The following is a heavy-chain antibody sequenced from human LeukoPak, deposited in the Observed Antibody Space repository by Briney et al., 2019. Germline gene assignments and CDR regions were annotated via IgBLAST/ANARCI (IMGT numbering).Heavy chain of an antibody. CDR1: GYTFTSYY. CDR3: ARSDCTTTSCGGDI. V-gene: IGHV1-46*03. Sequence: ASVKVSCKASGYTFTSYYMRWVRQAPGQGLGWMGIINPSGGSTSYAQTFQGRVTMTRDTSTSTVYMELSSLRSEDTAVYYCARSDCTTTSCGGDIWGQGTMVTVSS. J-gene: IGHJ3*02. CDR2: INPSGGST. D-gene: IGHD2-2*01.